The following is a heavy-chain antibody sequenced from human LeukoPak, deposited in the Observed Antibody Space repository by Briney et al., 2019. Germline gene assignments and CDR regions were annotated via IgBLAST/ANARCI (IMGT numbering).Heavy chain of an antibody. Sequence: GDFLKISCAASRFPFSSYAMSRVRQAPRKGLEWASVIRGSGGSTYSADSVEGRFTISRDNSKSTLYLQMHSLRDDDTAVYYCATVRGPTVEIMYFDYWGQGTLVTVSS. D-gene: IGHD4-23*01. CDR2: IRGSGGST. V-gene: IGHV3-23*01. CDR1: RFPFSSYA. J-gene: IGHJ4*02. CDR3: ATVRGPTVEIMYFDY.